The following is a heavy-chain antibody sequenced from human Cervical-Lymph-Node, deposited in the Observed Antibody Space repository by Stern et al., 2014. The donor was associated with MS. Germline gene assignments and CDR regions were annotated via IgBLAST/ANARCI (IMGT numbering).Heavy chain of an antibody. D-gene: IGHD2/OR15-2a*01. J-gene: IGHJ6*02. Sequence: QLVQSGGGVVQPGRSLRLSCAASGFTFSSYGMHWVRQAPGKGLERVTLISYDGSNEYYADSVKGRFTISRDNSKNTVYLQMNSLRPEDTAVYYCARPRRPYFFRGNHHYYGMDVWGQGTRVSVSS. CDR1: GFTFSSYG. CDR2: ISYDGSNE. CDR3: ARPRRPYFFRGNHHYYGMDV. V-gene: IGHV3-30*03.